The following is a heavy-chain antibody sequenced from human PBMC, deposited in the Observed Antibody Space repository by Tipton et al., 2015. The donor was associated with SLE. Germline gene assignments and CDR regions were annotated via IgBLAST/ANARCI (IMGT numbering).Heavy chain of an antibody. J-gene: IGHJ6*02. V-gene: IGHV3-48*03. CDR2: ISSSGSTT. CDR1: GFTFSSYE. Sequence: SLRLSCAASGFTFSSYEMNWVRQAPGKGLGWVSYISSSGSTTYYADSVKGRFTISRDNAKNSLYLQMNSLRAEDTAVYYCAREGYYYGMDVWGQGTTVTVSS. CDR3: AREGYYYGMDV.